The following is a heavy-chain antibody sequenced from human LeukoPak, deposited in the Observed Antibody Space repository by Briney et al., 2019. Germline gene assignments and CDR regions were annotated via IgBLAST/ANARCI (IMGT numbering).Heavy chain of an antibody. D-gene: IGHD3-10*01. CDR1: GYSLSSGYY. CDR3: AGFTFFRGVITFDY. V-gene: IGHV4-38-2*02. CDR2: VDHSGGT. J-gene: IGHJ4*02. Sequence: PSETLSLTCTVSGYSLSSGYYWGWIRQPPGKGLEWFGSVDHSGGTYYNPSLRSRVSISVDTSKNQFSLKLSSVTAADTAVYSCAGFTFFRGVITFDYWGQGTLVTVSS.